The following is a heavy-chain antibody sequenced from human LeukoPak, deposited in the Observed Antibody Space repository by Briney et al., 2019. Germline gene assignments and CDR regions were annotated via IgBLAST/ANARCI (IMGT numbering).Heavy chain of an antibody. D-gene: IGHD3-10*01. V-gene: IGHV3-30*02. Sequence: GGSLRLSCAASGFTFSSNGMRWVRQAPGKGLEWVTFIQYDGSKKYYADSVKGRFTISRDNSKNTLYLEMNSLRAEDTAAYYCAKDIGSYYDYWGQGILVTVSS. CDR2: IQYDGSKK. CDR3: AKDIGSYYDY. J-gene: IGHJ4*02. CDR1: GFTFSSNG.